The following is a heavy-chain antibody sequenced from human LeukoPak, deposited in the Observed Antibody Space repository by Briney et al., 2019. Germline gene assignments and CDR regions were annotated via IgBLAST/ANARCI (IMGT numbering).Heavy chain of an antibody. V-gene: IGHV5-51*01. J-gene: IGHJ4*02. Sequence: GESLEISCQGSGSRFTSYWIGWVRQLPGKGLEWMGIIYPGDSDTRCSPSFQGQVTISADKSISTAYLQWSSLKASDTAMYYCAGLRYSSSSDYWGQGTLVTVSS. CDR1: GSRFTSYW. CDR2: IYPGDSDT. D-gene: IGHD6-6*01. CDR3: AGLRYSSSSDY.